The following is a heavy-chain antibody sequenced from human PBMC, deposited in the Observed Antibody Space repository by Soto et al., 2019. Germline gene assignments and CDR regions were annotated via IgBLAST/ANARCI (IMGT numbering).Heavy chain of an antibody. D-gene: IGHD3-10*01. J-gene: IGHJ6*02. Sequence: QVQLVQSGAEVKKPGSSVKVSCKASGGTFSSYAISWVRQAPGQGLEWMGGIIPIFGTANYAQKFQXXXXXTAXEXXXXXXXXXXXXXXXXXXXXXXXRXYXXXMVRGVHYGMDVWGQGTTVTVSS. CDR1: GGTFSSYA. CDR3: XRXYXXXMVRGVHYGMDV. V-gene: IGHV1-69*01. CDR2: IIPIFGTA.